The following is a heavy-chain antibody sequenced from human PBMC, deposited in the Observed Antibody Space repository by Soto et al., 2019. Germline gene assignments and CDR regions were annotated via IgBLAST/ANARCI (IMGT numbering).Heavy chain of an antibody. J-gene: IGHJ4*02. CDR2: ISAYNGNT. CDR3: ARLIELVRGPVLFASPGWEFDY. Sequence: QVQLVQSGAEVKKPGASVKVSCKASGYTFTSYGISWVRQAPGQGLEWMGWISAYNGNTNYAQKLQGRVTMTTYPSTSTAYMELRSLRSDDTAVYYCARLIELVRGPVLFASPGWEFDYWGQGTLVTVSS. V-gene: IGHV1-18*01. D-gene: IGHD6-13*01. CDR1: GYTFTSYG.